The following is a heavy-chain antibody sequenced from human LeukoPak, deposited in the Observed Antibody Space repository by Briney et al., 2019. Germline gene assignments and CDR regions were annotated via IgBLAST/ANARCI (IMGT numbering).Heavy chain of an antibody. J-gene: IGHJ4*02. D-gene: IGHD5-24*01. Sequence: PGGSLRLSCTASGFTFSISYMMWVRQAPGEGLEWVAHIDPDGVDKNYVGSVKDRFIISRDNTRNSLFLQMNSLRDDDTALYYCARGWATIPDWGQGSLVIVSS. CDR1: GFTFSISY. CDR2: IDPDGVDK. V-gene: IGHV3-7*01. CDR3: ARGWATIPD.